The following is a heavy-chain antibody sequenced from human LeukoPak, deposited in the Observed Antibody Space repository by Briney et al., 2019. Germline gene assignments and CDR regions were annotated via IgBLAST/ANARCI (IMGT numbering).Heavy chain of an antibody. J-gene: IGHJ4*02. CDR2: IHHLGST. CDR1: GXSISTGSHN. CDR3: ARRYCSGTTCYFFDL. D-gene: IGHD2-15*01. V-gene: IGHV4-39*01. Sequence: SETLSLTCTVPGXSISTGSHNWVWIRQPPGKGLEWFGSIHHLGSTYYNPSLKTRVTIFVNTSKNQLSLRLSSVTAADTAVYYCARRYCSGTTCYFFDLWGQGTLVTVSS.